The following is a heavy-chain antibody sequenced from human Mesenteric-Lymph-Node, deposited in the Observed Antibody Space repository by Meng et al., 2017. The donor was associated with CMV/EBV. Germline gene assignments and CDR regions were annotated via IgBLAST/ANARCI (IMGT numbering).Heavy chain of an antibody. J-gene: IGHJ3*02. CDR1: GFTVSSNY. Sequence: GGSLRLSCAVSGFTVSSNYMSWVRQAPGKGLEWVSVIYSGGSTYYADSVKGRFTISRDNSKNTLYLQMSSLSAEDTAVYYCARLGGRYQYGFDIWGQGTMVTVSS. V-gene: IGHV3-53*01. CDR2: IYSGGST. CDR3: ARLGGRYQYGFDI. D-gene: IGHD1-26*01.